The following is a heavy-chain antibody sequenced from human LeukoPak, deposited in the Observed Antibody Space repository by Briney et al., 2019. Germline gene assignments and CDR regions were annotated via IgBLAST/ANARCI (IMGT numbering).Heavy chain of an antibody. V-gene: IGHV4-61*01. J-gene: IGHJ5*02. CDR1: GVSVSSGSYF. Sequence: SETLSLTCTVSGVSVSSGSYFWSWIRQPPGEGPQWIGYIYHDGSTNYSPSLRSRVSISVDTSKNQFSLKLSSVTTADTAVYFCATFFGFWFGPWGQGTQVTVSS. D-gene: IGHD3-10*01. CDR3: ATFFGFWFGP. CDR2: IYHDGST.